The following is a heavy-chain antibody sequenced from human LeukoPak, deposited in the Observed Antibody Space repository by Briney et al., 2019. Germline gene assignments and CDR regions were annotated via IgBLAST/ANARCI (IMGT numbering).Heavy chain of an antibody. J-gene: IGHJ4*02. Sequence: PSETLSLTCAVYGGSFSGYYWSWIRQPPGKGLEWIGGINDSGSTNCNPSLKSRVSISVDTSKHQFSLTLSSVTAADTAVYYCARVIDYDSSGDYLGYWGQGTRVTVSS. CDR2: INDSGST. V-gene: IGHV4-34*01. D-gene: IGHD3-22*01. CDR1: GGSFSGYY. CDR3: ARVIDYDSSGDYLGY.